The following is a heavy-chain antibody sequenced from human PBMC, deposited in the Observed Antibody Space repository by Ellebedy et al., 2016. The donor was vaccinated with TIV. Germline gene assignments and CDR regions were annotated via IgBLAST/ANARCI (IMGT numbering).Heavy chain of an antibody. CDR2: IYYSGST. Sequence: MPSETLSLTCTVSGGSISSYYWSWIRQPPGKGLEWIGYIYYSGSTNYNPSLKSRVTISVDTSKNQLSLKLSSVTAADTAVYYCARDRPNWKGAFDIWGQGTMVTVSS. D-gene: IGHD1-1*01. V-gene: IGHV4-59*01. CDR1: GGSISSYY. J-gene: IGHJ3*02. CDR3: ARDRPNWKGAFDI.